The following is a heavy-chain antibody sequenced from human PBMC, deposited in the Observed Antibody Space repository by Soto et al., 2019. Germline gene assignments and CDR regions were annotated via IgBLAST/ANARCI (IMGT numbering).Heavy chain of an antibody. Sequence: ASVKVSCKVSGYTLTELSMHWVRQAPGKGLEWMGGFDPEDGETIYAQKFQGRVTMTEDTSTDTAYMELSSLRSEDTAVYYCARVVYGAGSYYNTLFDFWGQGTLVSGSS. CDR2: FDPEDGET. V-gene: IGHV1-24*01. CDR3: ARVVYGAGSYYNTLFDF. J-gene: IGHJ5*01. D-gene: IGHD3-10*01. CDR1: GYTLTELS.